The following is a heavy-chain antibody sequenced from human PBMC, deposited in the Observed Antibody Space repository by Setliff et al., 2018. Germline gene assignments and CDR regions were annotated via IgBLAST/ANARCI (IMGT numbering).Heavy chain of an antibody. CDR1: GGSISSPNW. Sequence: PSETLSLTCAVSGGSISSPNWWNWVRQPPGKGLEWIGEIYHSGTTNYNPSLKSRVTMSVDKSRNQFSLRLTSVTAADTAIYYCARMSGFLYMDVWGKGTTVTVSS. V-gene: IGHV4-4*02. CDR2: IYHSGTT. D-gene: IGHD3-3*01. J-gene: IGHJ6*03. CDR3: ARMSGFLYMDV.